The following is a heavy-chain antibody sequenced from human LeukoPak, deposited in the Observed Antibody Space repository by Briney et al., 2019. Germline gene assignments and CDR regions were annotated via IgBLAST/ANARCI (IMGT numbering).Heavy chain of an antibody. J-gene: IGHJ4*02. D-gene: IGHD5-18*01. CDR2: IYPGDSDT. CDR1: GSIFTIYW. CDR3: ARQGYSYGYDY. V-gene: IGHV5-51*01. Sequence: PGASLQISCQGSGSIFTIYWIGWVRQLPGKGLEWMGIIYPGDSDTRYSPSFQGQITISADKSISTAYLQWSSLKASDTAIYDCARQGYSYGYDYWGQGTLVTVSS.